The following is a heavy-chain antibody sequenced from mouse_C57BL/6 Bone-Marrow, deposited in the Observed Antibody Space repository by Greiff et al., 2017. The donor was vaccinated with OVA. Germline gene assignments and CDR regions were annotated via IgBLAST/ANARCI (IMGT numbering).Heavy chain of an antibody. J-gene: IGHJ2*01. D-gene: IGHD2-3*01. CDR1: GYTFTDYE. V-gene: IGHV1-15*01. CDR2: IDPETGGT. CDR3: TSYDGYRYFDY. Sequence: QVQLQQSGAELVRPGASVTLSCKASGYTFTDYEMHWVKQTPVHGLEWIGAIDPETGGTAYNQKFKGKAILTADKSSSTAYMELRSLTSEDSAVYYCTSYDGYRYFDYWGQGTTLTVSS.